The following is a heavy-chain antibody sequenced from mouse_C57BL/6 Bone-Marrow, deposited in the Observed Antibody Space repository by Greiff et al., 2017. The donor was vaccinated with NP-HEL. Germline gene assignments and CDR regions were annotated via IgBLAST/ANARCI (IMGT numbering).Heavy chain of an antibody. V-gene: IGHV5-17*01. CDR2: ISSGSSTI. Sequence: EVKVVESGGGLVKPGGSLKLSCAASGFTFSDYGMHWVRQAPEKGLEWVAYISSGSSTIYYADTVKGRFTISRDNAKNTLFLQMTSLRSEDTAMYYCANDGSSWAYGGQGTLVTVSA. CDR1: GFTFSDYG. CDR3: ANDGSSWAY. J-gene: IGHJ3*01. D-gene: IGHD1-1*01.